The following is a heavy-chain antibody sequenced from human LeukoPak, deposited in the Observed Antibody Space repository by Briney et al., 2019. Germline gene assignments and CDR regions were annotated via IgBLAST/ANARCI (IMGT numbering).Heavy chain of an antibody. Sequence: VASVKVSCKASGYTFTSYDINWVRQATGQGLEWMGWMNPNSGNTGYAQKFQGRVTMTRNTSISTAYMELSSPRSEDTAVYYCARGYYDILTGDYWGQGTLVTVSS. CDR3: ARGYYDILTGDY. D-gene: IGHD3-9*01. J-gene: IGHJ4*02. CDR2: MNPNSGNT. CDR1: GYTFTSYD. V-gene: IGHV1-8*01.